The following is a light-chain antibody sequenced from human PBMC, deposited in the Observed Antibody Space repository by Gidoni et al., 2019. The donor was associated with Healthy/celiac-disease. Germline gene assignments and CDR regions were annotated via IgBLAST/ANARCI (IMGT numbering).Light chain of an antibody. Sequence: QSALTQPRSVSGSPGQSVTISCTGTSTDVGGHNYVSWYLQHPGKAPKLIIYDVSKRPSGVPDRFSGSKSGNTASLTISGLQAEDESDYFCRSYAGSYVVFGGGTKLTVL. CDR1: STDVGGHNY. J-gene: IGLJ2*01. V-gene: IGLV2-11*01. CDR3: RSYAGSYVV. CDR2: DVS.